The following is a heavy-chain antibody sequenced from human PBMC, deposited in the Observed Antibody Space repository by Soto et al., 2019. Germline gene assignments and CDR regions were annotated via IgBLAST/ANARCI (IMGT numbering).Heavy chain of an antibody. J-gene: IGHJ4*02. CDR1: GFSLSTSGVG. CDR3: AHRRQGVPAAIFFDY. Sequence: QITLKESGPTLVKPTQTLTLTCTFSGFSLSTSGVGVGWIRQPPGKALEWLALIYWDDDKRYSPSLKSRLTSNKDTSKNQVVLKMTNMDPVDTATYYCAHRRQGVPAAIFFDYWGQGTLVTVSS. D-gene: IGHD2-2*02. V-gene: IGHV2-5*02. CDR2: IYWDDDK.